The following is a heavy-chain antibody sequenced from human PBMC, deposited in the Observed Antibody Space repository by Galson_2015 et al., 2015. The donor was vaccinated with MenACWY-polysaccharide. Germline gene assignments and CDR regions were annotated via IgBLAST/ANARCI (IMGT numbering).Heavy chain of an antibody. CDR1: GGSFSGYY. CDR2: MNHSGST. D-gene: IGHD1-26*01. V-gene: IGHV4-34*01. J-gene: IGHJ5*02. CDR3: ARGVGARSRFGL. Sequence: LSLTCAVYGGSFSGYYWSWIRQPPGKGLEWIGEMNHSGSTNCNPSLKSRVTISVDTSKNQFSLKLTSVTAADTAVYYCARGVGARSRFGLWGQGTLVSVSS.